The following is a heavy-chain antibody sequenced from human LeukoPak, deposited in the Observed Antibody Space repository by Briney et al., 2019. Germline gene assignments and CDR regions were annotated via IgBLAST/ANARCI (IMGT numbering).Heavy chain of an antibody. V-gene: IGHV4-39*01. J-gene: IGHJ3*02. D-gene: IGHD2/OR15-2a*01. CDR3: ARQLYAFDI. CDR1: GGSMSSSRYY. Sequence: SETLSLTCTVSGGSMSSSRYYWGWIRQPPGKGLEWIGSMYYTGSTNYNPSLKSRVTISVDTSKNQFSLKLSSVTAADTAVYYCARQLYAFDIWGQGTMVTVSS. CDR2: MYYTGST.